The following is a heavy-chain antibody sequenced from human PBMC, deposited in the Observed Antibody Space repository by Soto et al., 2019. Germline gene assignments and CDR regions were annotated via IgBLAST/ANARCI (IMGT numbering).Heavy chain of an antibody. Sequence: SETLSLTCTVSGGSISSYYWSWIRQPPGKGLEWIGYIYYSGSTNYNPSLKSRVTISVDTSKNQFSLKLSSVTAADTAVYYCARGYYDILTGYYNHFDYWGQGTLVTVSS. CDR1: GGSISSYY. CDR2: IYYSGST. CDR3: ARGYYDILTGYYNHFDY. D-gene: IGHD3-9*01. J-gene: IGHJ4*02. V-gene: IGHV4-59*01.